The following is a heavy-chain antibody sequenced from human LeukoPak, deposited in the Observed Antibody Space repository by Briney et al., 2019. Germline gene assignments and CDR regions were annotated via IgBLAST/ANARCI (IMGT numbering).Heavy chain of an antibody. V-gene: IGHV4-59*08. J-gene: IGHJ3*02. CDR3: ARPGVGSGRYGAFDI. CDR1: GGSISGYY. CDR2: IYYNGGT. D-gene: IGHD5-18*01. Sequence: PSETLSLTCTVSGGSISGYYWSWIRQPPGKGLEWIGYIYYNGGTYYNPSLESRLTMSVDTSKNQFSLKLRSVTAADTAVYYCARPGVGSGRYGAFDIWGQGTMVTVSS.